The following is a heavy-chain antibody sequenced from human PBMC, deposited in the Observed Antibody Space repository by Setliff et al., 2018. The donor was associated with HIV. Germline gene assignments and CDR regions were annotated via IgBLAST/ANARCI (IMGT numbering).Heavy chain of an antibody. D-gene: IGHD2-8*02. J-gene: IGHJ6*03. CDR3: ARVSITYWYSIPRDYYYYMDV. CDR1: GGSLSGYY. Sequence: PSETLSLTCAVYGGSLSGYYWSWIRQAPGKGLEWIGEINHSGSTNYNPSLKSRVTISVDTSKSQFSLRLNSVTATDTAVYYCARVSITYWYSIPRDYYYYMDVWGEGTTVTRLL. CDR2: INHSGST. V-gene: IGHV4-34*01.